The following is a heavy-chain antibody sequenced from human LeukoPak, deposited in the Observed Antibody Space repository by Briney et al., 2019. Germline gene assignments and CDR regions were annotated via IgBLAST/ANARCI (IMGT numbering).Heavy chain of an antibody. D-gene: IGHD6-19*01. CDR3: TRRAVAGTQTDY. CDR1: GFTFSGSA. CDR2: IRSKANSYAT. J-gene: IGHJ4*02. V-gene: IGHV3-73*01. Sequence: GGSLRLSCAASGFTFSGSAMHWVRQASGKGLEWVGRIRSKANSYATAYAASVKGRFTISRDDSKNTAYLQMNSLKTEDTAVYYCTRRAVAGTQTDYWGQGTLVTVSS.